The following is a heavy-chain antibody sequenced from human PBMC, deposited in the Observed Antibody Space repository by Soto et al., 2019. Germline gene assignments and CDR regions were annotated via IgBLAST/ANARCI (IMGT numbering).Heavy chain of an antibody. CDR1: GGSISSSSYY. Sequence: PSETLSLTCTVSGGSISSSSYYWGWIRQPPGKGLEWIGSIYYSGSTYYNPSLKSRVTMSVDTSRNQFSLKLSSVTAVDTAVYYCATIPNVATPGPIASWGQGALVTVSS. J-gene: IGHJ4*02. V-gene: IGHV4-39*07. CDR3: ATIPNVATPGPIAS. D-gene: IGHD6-13*01. CDR2: IYYSGST.